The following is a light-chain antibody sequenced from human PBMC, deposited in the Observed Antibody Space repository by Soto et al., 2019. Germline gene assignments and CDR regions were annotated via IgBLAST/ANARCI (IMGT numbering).Light chain of an antibody. CDR2: GNS. CDR3: QSYDSSLSGPYVV. V-gene: IGLV1-40*01. CDR1: SSNIEAGYD. J-gene: IGLJ2*01. Sequence: QPVLTQPRSVSGAPGQRVTISCTGSSSNIEAGYDVHWYQQLPGTAPKLLIYGNSNRPSGVPDRFSGSKSGTSASLAITGLQAEDEAHYYCQSYDSSLSGPYVVFGGGTKLTVL.